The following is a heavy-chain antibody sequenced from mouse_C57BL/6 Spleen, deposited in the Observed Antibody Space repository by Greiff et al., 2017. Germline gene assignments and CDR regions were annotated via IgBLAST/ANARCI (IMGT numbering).Heavy chain of an antibody. CDR2: LDPSDCYT. CDR3: ARGDYDGWFAY. CDR1: GYTFTSYW. J-gene: IGHJ3*01. D-gene: IGHD2-4*01. Sequence: QVQLQQPGAELVMPGASVKLSCKASGYTFTSYWMHWVKQRPGQGLEWIGELDPSDCYTNYNQKFKGKSTLTVDKSSSTAYMQLSSLTYEDSAGYYCARGDYDGWFAYWGQGTLVTVSA. V-gene: IGHV1-69*01.